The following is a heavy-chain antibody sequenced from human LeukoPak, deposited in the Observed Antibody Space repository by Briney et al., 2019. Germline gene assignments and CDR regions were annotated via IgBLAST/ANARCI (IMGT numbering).Heavy chain of an antibody. J-gene: IGHJ4*02. CDR3: ARNGYEYYFDY. CDR2: ISYDGSNK. V-gene: IGHV3-30-3*01. CDR1: GFTFSSYA. Sequence: GGSLRLSCAASGFTFSSYAMHWVRQAPGKGLEWVAVISYDGSNKYYADSVKGRFTISRDNSKNTLYLQMNSLRAEDTAVYYCARNGYEYYFDYWGRGTLVTVSS. D-gene: IGHD2-2*03.